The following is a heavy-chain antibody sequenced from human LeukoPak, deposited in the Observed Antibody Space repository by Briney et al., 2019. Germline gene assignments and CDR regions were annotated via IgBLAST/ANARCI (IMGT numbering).Heavy chain of an antibody. V-gene: IGHV3-30*02. Sequence: GGSLRLSCAASGFTFSSYGMHWVRQAPGKGLEWVAFIRYDGSNKYYADSVKGRFTISRDNSKNTLYLQMNSLRAEDTAVYYCAKDRQRGNYFRNYYYYMDVWGKGTTVTVSS. CDR3: AKDRQRGNYFRNYYYYMDV. D-gene: IGHD1-26*01. J-gene: IGHJ6*03. CDR2: IRYDGSNK. CDR1: GFTFSSYG.